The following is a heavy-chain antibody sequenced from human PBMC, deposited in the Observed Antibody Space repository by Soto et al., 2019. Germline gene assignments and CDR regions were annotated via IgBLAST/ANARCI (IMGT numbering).Heavy chain of an antibody. CDR3: ARGFFVVVPQYYFDY. CDR1: GGSISSGGYY. V-gene: IGHV4-31*03. Sequence: SETLSLTCTVSGGSISSGGYYWSWIRQHPGKGLEWIGYIYYSGSTYYNPSLKSRVTISVDTSKNQFSLKLSSVTAADTAVYYCARGFFVVVPQYYFDYWGPGTLVSVAS. J-gene: IGHJ4*02. D-gene: IGHD2-21*01. CDR2: IYYSGST.